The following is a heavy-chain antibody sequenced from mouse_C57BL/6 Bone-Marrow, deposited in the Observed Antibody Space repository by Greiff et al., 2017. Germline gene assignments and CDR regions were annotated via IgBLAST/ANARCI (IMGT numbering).Heavy chain of an antibody. CDR1: GYTFTEYT. Sequence: QVQLKQSGAELVKPGASVKLSCKASGYTFTEYTIHWVKQRSGQGLEWIGWFYPGGGSIKYNQKFKDKATLTADTSSSTVYMELSRLTAEDSAVYFCTRHEDRSNALDYWGQGTTLTVSS. CDR3: TRHEDRSNALDY. D-gene: IGHD2-5*01. V-gene: IGHV1-62-2*01. CDR2: FYPGGGSI. J-gene: IGHJ2*01.